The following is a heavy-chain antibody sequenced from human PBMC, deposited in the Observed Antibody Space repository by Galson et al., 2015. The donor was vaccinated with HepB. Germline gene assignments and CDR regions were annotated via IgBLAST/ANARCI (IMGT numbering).Heavy chain of an antibody. D-gene: IGHD1-26*01. CDR2: INPSGGST. CDR3: ARDLSGNYPDY. CDR1: GYAFPPYF. V-gene: IGHV1-46*01. Sequence: SVKVSCKASGYAFPPYFIHWVRQAPGQGLEWMGIINPSGGSTTYTQKFQGRVTMTRDTSTSTVYMELSSLRSEDTAVYYCARDLSGNYPDYWGQGTLVTVSS. J-gene: IGHJ4*02.